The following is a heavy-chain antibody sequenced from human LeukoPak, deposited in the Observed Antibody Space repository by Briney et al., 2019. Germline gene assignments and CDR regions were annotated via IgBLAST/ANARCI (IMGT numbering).Heavy chain of an antibody. V-gene: IGHV4-34*01. CDR2: INHSGST. CDR1: GGSFSGYY. D-gene: IGHD3-9*01. J-gene: IGHJ4*02. CDR3: ARGRGVLRYFDWSLDY. Sequence: KLSETLSLTCAVYGGSFSGYYWSWIRQPPGKGLEWIGEINHSGSTNYNPSLKSRVTISVDTSKNQFSLKLSSVTAADTAAYYCARGRGVLRYFDWSLDYWGQGTLVTVSS.